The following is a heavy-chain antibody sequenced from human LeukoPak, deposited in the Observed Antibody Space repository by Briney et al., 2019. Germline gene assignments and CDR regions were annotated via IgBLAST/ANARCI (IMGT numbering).Heavy chain of an antibody. CDR1: GYTFTSYY. J-gene: IGHJ4*02. Sequence: ASVKVSCKASGYTFTSYYMHWVRQAPGQGLEWMGIINPSGGSTSYAQKFQGRVTMTRDTSTSTVYMELSSLRSEDTAVYYCARDLAYGDYATHPYYFDYRGQGTLVTVSS. V-gene: IGHV1-46*01. D-gene: IGHD4-17*01. CDR3: ARDLAYGDYATHPYYFDY. CDR2: INPSGGST.